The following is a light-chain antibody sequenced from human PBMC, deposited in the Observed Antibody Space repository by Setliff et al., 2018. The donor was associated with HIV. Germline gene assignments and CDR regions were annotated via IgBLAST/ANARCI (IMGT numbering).Light chain of an antibody. Sequence: QSVLTQEVSVSGTVGQKVTLSCSGNSNNFGSHSVAWFQHKSHGAPKTVMFANSPPSGIPDRFSGSHSGTTASLTISGLQPEDEADYYCSTWDYSLSARVFGPGTKV. V-gene: IGLV1-44*01. CDR1: SNNFGSHS. J-gene: IGLJ1*01. CDR2: AN. CDR3: STWDYSLSARV.